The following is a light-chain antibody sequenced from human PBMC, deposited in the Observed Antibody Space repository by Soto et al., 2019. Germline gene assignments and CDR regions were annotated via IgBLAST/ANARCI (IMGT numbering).Light chain of an antibody. CDR2: NVI. V-gene: IGLV2-11*01. J-gene: IGLJ1*01. Sequence: QSALTQPRSVSGSPGQSVTISCTGTSSDVGGYNFVSWYQHHPGKAPKLIIYNVIQRPSGVPDRFSASKSDNTASLTISGLQAEDEADYYCCSYAGSYTYVFGNGTKVTV. CDR3: CSYAGSYTYV. CDR1: SSDVGGYNF.